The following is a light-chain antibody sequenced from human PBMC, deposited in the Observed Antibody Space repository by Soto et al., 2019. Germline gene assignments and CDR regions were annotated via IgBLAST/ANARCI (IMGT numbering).Light chain of an antibody. CDR1: QSIHSW. V-gene: IGKV1-5*03. CDR2: KAS. Sequence: DFQMTQSPSTLSASVGDRVTITCRASQSIHSWLAWYQQKPGRTPKLLIYKASTLESGVPSRFSGSGSGTEFTLTIRSMQPDDFETYYCQQYNTHPYTFGQVTKVDIK. CDR3: QQYNTHPYT. J-gene: IGKJ2*01.